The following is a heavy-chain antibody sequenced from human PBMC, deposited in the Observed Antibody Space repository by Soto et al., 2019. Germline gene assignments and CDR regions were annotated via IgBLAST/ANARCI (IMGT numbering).Heavy chain of an antibody. CDR1: GGSISSGDYY. J-gene: IGHJ4*02. D-gene: IGHD3-22*01. Sequence: SETLSLTCTVSGGSISSGDYYWSWIRQPPGKGLEWIGYIYYSGSTYYNPSLKSRVTISVDTSKNQFSLKLSSVTAADTAVYYCARVDSSGYQPFEYWGQGTLVTVSS. V-gene: IGHV4-30-4*01. CDR2: IYYSGST. CDR3: ARVDSSGYQPFEY.